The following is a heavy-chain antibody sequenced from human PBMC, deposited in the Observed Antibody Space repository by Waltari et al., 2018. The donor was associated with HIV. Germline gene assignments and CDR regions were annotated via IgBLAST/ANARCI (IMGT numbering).Heavy chain of an antibody. CDR1: GVAFDTQT. Sequence: EVQLVESGGGLVKPGGSLRLSCAASGVAFDTQTMNWVRQAPGKGLECVASISDNFIFYAGSLKGRFTISRDNAKNSLYLEMKSLRAEDTAVYYCASGQVIVGGWRHYFGMEVWGQGTTVTVS. CDR2: ISDNFI. J-gene: IGHJ6*02. V-gene: IGHV3-21*02. CDR3: ASGQVIVGGWRHYFGMEV. D-gene: IGHD3-22*01.